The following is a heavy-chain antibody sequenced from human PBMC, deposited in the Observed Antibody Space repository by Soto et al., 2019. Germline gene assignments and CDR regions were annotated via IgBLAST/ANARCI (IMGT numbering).Heavy chain of an antibody. CDR1: GFTFSSYA. CDR2: ISSNGGST. Sequence: GGSLRLSCSASGFTFSSYAMHWARQAPGKGLEYVSAISSNGGSTYYADSVKGRFTISRDNSKNTLYLQMSSLRAEDTAVYYCVKDPIAAPSISYGMDVWGQGTTVTVSS. CDR3: VKDPIAAPSISYGMDV. J-gene: IGHJ6*02. D-gene: IGHD6-13*01. V-gene: IGHV3-64D*08.